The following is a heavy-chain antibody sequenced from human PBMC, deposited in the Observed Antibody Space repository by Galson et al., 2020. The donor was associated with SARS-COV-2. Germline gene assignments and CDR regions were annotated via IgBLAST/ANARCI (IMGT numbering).Heavy chain of an antibody. J-gene: IGHJ6*02. Sequence: GESLKISCAASGFTFSDHAMHWVRQAPGKGLEWVAVISYDGSNKYYADSVKGRFTISRDNSKNTLYLQMNSLRAEDTAVYYCARDLLMVNPYYYYYGMDVWGQGTTVTVSS. CDR1: GFTFSDHA. D-gene: IGHD2-8*01. CDR2: ISYDGSNK. CDR3: ARDLLMVNPYYYYYGMDV. V-gene: IGHV3-30*19.